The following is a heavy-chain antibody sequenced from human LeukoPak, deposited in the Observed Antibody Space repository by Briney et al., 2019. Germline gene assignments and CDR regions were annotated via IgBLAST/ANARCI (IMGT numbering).Heavy chain of an antibody. CDR3: AREMSGY. V-gene: IGHV3-30*04. J-gene: IGHJ4*02. CDR1: GFTFSSYA. CDR2: ISYGGSNK. Sequence: GRSLRLSCAASGFTFSSYAMHWVRQAPGKGLEWVAVISYGGSNKYYADSVKGRFTISRDNSKNTLYLQMNSLRAEDTAVYYRAREMSGYWGQGTLVTVSS. D-gene: IGHD3-10*01.